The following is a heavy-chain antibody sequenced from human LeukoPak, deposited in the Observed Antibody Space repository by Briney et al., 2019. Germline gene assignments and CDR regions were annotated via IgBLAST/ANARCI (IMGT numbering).Heavy chain of an antibody. CDR2: ISGSGGST. CDR1: GFTFSSYV. V-gene: IGHV3-23*01. D-gene: IGHD6-13*01. J-gene: IGHJ4*02. Sequence: PGGSLRLSCAASGFTFSSYVMGWVRHAPGKGLEWVSEISGSGGSTSYADSVKGRFSISRDNSKNTLYVQMNSLRAEDTAVYYCAAAAGNNHPFEYWGQGTLVTVSS. CDR3: AAAAGNNHPFEY.